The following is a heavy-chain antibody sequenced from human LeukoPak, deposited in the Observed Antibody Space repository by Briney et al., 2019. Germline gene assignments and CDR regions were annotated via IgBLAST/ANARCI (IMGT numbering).Heavy chain of an antibody. CDR2: MNPNSGNT. CDR1: GYTFTSYD. D-gene: IGHD1-26*01. CDR3: ARVRSGSHQRDYYYCGMDV. V-gene: IGHV1-8*01. J-gene: IGHJ6*02. Sequence: ASVKVSCKASGYTFTSYDINWVRQATGQGLEGMGWMNPNSGNTGYAQKFQGRVTMTRNTSISTAYMELSSLRSEDTAVYYCARVRSGSHQRDYYYCGMDVWGQGTTVTVSS.